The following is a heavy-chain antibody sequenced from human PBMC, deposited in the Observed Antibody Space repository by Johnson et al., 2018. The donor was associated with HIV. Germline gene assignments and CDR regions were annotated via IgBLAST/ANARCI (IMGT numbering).Heavy chain of an antibody. D-gene: IGHD6-13*01. V-gene: IGHV3-30*02. CDR1: GFVFSDYV. J-gene: IGHJ3*02. Sequence: QVQLVESGGGVVQPGGSLTLSCAASGFVFSDYVMHWVRQAPGKGLDWVTFIRYDGSGKYYADSMNGRFTISRDNSKSTLFLQMSILRGEDTGVYYCAKSLGQQLVVVDAFDITGQGTMVTVSS. CDR3: AKSLGQQLVVVDAFDI. CDR2: IRYDGSGK.